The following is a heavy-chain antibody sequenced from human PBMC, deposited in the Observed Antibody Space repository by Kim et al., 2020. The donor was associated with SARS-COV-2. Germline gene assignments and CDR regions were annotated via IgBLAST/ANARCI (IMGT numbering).Heavy chain of an antibody. J-gene: IGHJ4*02. CDR2: ISYDGSNK. D-gene: IGHD3-3*01. V-gene: IGHV3-30*18. CDR3: SKDRSSSITIFGVGEIWFGETGDY. CDR1: GLTFSSYG. Sequence: GGSLRLSCAASGLTFSSYGMHRVRQAPGKGLEWVAVISYDGSNKYYADSVKGRFTISRDNSKNTLYLKMNSLRAEDTAVYYCSKDRSSSITIFGVGEIWFGETGDYWGQGTQVTVSS.